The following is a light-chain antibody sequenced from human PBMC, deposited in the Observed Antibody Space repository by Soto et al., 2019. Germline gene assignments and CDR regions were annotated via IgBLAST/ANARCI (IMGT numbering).Light chain of an antibody. V-gene: IGKV1-5*03. Sequence: DIPMTQSPSTLSASVGDRVTITCRASQSISSWLAWYQQKPGKAPKLLIYKASSLESGVPSSFSGSGSGTEFTLTISSLQPDDFATYYCQQYNSYPITFGQGTRLEIK. CDR2: KAS. CDR3: QQYNSYPIT. CDR1: QSISSW. J-gene: IGKJ5*01.